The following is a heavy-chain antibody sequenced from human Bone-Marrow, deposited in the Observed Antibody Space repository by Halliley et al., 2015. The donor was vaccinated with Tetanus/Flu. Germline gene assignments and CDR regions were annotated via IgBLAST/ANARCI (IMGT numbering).Heavy chain of an antibody. CDR3: ARDGPGGADNWFEA. D-gene: IGHD3-10*01. V-gene: IGHV4-59*01. CDR1: GDSISPYY. CDR2: IFYSGST. J-gene: IGHJ5*02. Sequence: GLVKPSETLSLTCTVSGDSISPYYWSWIRQPPGKGLEWIGNIFYSGSTHYSPSLKSRFTISLDMSKKQFSLKMRSVTAADTAVYYCARDGPGGADNWFEAWGQGTLVTVSS.